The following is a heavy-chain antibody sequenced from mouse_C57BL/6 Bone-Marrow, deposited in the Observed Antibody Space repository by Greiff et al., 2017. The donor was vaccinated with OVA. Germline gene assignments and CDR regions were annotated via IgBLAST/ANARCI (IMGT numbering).Heavy chain of an antibody. CDR1: GFTFSSYA. D-gene: IGHD2-1*01. J-gene: IGHJ4*01. CDR3: ARASTSFYAMDY. CDR2: ISDGGSYT. V-gene: IGHV5-4*03. Sequence: EVKLVESGGGLVKPGGSLKLSCAASGFTFSSYAMSWVRQTPEKRLEWVATISDGGSYTYYPENVKGRFTISRDNAKNNLYLQMSHLKSEDTAMYYCARASTSFYAMDYWGQGTSVTVSS.